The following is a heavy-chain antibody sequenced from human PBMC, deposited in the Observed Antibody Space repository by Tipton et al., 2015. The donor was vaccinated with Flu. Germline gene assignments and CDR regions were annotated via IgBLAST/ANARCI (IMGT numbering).Heavy chain of an antibody. J-gene: IGHJ4*02. CDR1: GGSISSSSYY. CDR3: ARGRYGGNYFGY. D-gene: IGHD4-23*01. V-gene: IGHV4-39*07. Sequence: LRLSCTVSGGSISSSSYYWGWIRQPPGKGLEWIGSIYYSGSTYYNPSLKSRVTISVDTSKNQFSLKLSSVTAADTAVYYCARGRYGGNYFGYWGQGTLVTVSS. CDR2: IYYSGST.